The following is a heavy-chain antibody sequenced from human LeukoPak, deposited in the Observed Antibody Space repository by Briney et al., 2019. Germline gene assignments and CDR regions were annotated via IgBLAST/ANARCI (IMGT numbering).Heavy chain of an antibody. CDR2: ITPGSTYT. V-gene: IGHV3-23*01. J-gene: IGHJ4*02. CDR1: GFTFSSYE. CDR3: AKHYVRGLAVANTDY. Sequence: GGSLRLSCAASGFTFSSYEMNWVRQAPGKGLEWVSTITPGSTYTKYADSVAGRFTISRDDSKNTLYLQMHSLRAEDTAVYYCAKHYVRGLAVANTDYWGQGALVTVSS. D-gene: IGHD6-19*01.